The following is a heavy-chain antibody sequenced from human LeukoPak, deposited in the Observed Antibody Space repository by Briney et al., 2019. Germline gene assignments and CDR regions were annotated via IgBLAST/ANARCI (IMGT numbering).Heavy chain of an antibody. V-gene: IGHV3-64D*09. D-gene: IGHD6-19*01. CDR2: ISSNGVST. J-gene: IGHJ4*02. CDR3: VAGMFDN. CDR1: GFTFNSYA. Sequence: SGGSLRLSCSASGFTFNSYAMHWVRQAPGKGLEYVSAISSNGVSTYYADSVKGRFTISRDNSKNTLYLQMSGLRAEDTAVYYAVAGMFDNWGQGTLVTVSS.